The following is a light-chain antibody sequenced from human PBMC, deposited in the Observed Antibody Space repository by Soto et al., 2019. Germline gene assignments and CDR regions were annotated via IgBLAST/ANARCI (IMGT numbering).Light chain of an antibody. V-gene: IGLV2-23*02. J-gene: IGLJ2*01. CDR3: CSYAGSDTFL. CDR2: EVY. Sequence: QSALTQPASVSGSPGQSITISCTGTSSDVGTYNLVSWHQHHPCKAPKLLIYEVYKRSSGVSNRFSASKSGNTASLTIYGLQAEDEADYYCCSYAGSDTFLFGGGTKLTVL. CDR1: SSDVGTYNL.